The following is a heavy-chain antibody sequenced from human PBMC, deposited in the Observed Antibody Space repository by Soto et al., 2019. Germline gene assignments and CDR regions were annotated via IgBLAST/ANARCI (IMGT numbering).Heavy chain of an antibody. J-gene: IGHJ4*02. CDR1: GFSLSTSGVG. V-gene: IGHV2-5*02. Sequence: QITLKESGPTLVKPTQTLTLTCTFSGFSLSTSGVGVGWIRQPPGKALEWLAFLYWDDDKRYSPSLKSRLTITKDTSKKQVLVTMTNMDPVDTATYYCARTSVNWGSRGLVDYWGQGTLVTVAS. CDR3: ARTSVNWGSRGLVDY. CDR2: LYWDDDK. D-gene: IGHD7-27*01.